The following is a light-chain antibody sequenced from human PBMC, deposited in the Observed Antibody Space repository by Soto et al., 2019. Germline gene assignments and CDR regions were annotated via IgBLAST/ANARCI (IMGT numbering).Light chain of an antibody. CDR3: QQYNTHPYT. CDR1: QSIHSW. CDR2: KAS. Sequence: DFQMTQSPSTLSASVGDRVTITCRASQSIHSWLAWYQQRPGRAPKLLIYKASTLESGAPSRFSGSGSGTEFTLTISSMQPDDFATYYCQQYNTHPYTFGQGTKVDIK. V-gene: IGKV1-5*03. J-gene: IGKJ2*01.